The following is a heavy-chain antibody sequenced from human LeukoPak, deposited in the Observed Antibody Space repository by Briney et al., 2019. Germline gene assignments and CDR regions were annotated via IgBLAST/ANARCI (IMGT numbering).Heavy chain of an antibody. Sequence: GGSLRLSCAASGFTFSNHVMIWVRQAPGKGLEWVSIIGTSGGDIHYADSVKGRFSISRDNSKNTLSLQMNSLRVDDTAVYYCARDPNWGSGYWGQGTLVTVSS. CDR1: GFTFSNHV. CDR3: ARDPNWGSGY. J-gene: IGHJ4*02. D-gene: IGHD7-27*01. V-gene: IGHV3-23*01. CDR2: IGTSGGDI.